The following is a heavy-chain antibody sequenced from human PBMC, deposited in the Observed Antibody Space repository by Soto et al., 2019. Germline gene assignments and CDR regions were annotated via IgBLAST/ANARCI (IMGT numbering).Heavy chain of an antibody. D-gene: IGHD5-18*01. V-gene: IGHV3-11*01. CDR3: AIARGYSSGLNF. CDR2: ISSSGTPI. J-gene: IGHJ4*02. Sequence: QVQLVESGGGLVTPGGSLRLSCAASGFTFSDYYMSWFRLPPGKGLEWVSSISSSGTPIYYPDSVRGRFTISRDNAKNSLYLQMNSLRAEDTAVYYCAIARGYSSGLNFWGQGTLVTVSS. CDR1: GFTFSDYY.